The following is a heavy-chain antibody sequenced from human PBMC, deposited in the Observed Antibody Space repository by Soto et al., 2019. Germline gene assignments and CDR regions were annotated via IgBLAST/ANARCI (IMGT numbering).Heavy chain of an antibody. V-gene: IGHV4-4*07. CDR1: VGSISSYY. D-gene: IGHD2-2*01. J-gene: IGHJ4*02. CDR2: IYTSGST. Sequence: SETLSLTGTVSVGSISSYYWSWMRQPAGKGLEWIGRIYTSGSTNYNPSLKSRVTMSVDTSKNQFSLKLSSVTAADTAVYYCARACSSNSCYDVFDYWGQGTLVTV. CDR3: ARACSSNSCYDVFDY.